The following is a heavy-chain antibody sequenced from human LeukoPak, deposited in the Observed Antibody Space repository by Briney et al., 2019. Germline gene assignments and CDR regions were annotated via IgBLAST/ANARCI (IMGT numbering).Heavy chain of an antibody. J-gene: IGHJ6*03. CDR1: GFTFSSYA. D-gene: IGHD3-22*01. V-gene: IGHV3-23*01. CDR2: ISGGGGTT. CDR3: AKDRGSSGYYYVDARFSTYSSYMDV. Sequence: GGSLRLSCAASGFTFSSYAMSWVRQAPGKGLEWVSGISGGGGTTFYADSVERRFTISRDNSKNTFYRQLNRLRVEDTAVYYCAKDRGSSGYYYVDARFSTYSSYMDVCGKGTTVTVS.